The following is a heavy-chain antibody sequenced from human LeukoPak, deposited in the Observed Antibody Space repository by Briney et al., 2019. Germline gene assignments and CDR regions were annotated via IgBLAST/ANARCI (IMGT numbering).Heavy chain of an antibody. J-gene: IGHJ4*02. D-gene: IGHD3-10*01. V-gene: IGHV1-46*01. CDR3: ARAYYFGSGSYSFFDY. Sequence: ASVKASCKASGYTFTSYYMHWVRQAPGQGLEWMGIINPSGGSTSYAQKFQGRVTMTTDTSSSTAYMDLRSLRSDDTAMYYCARAYYFGSGSYSFFDYWGQGTLVTVSS. CDR2: INPSGGST. CDR1: GYTFTSYY.